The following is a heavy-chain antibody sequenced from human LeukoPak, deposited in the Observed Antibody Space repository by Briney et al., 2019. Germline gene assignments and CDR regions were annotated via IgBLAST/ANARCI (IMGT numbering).Heavy chain of an antibody. V-gene: IGHV1-8*02. D-gene: IGHD6-13*01. J-gene: IGHJ3*02. CDR1: GYTFTSYY. Sequence: ASVKVSCKASGYTFTSYYMHWVRQATGQGLEWMGWTNPNSGNTGYGKKFQGRVTMTRNISISAAYMELSSLRSEDTAVYYCARRTDSSNWYAAFDIWGQGTMVTVS. CDR3: ARRTDSSNWYAAFDI. CDR2: TNPNSGNT.